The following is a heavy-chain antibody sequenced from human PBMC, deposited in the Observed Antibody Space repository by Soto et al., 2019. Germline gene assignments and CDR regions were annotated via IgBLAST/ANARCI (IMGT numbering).Heavy chain of an antibody. CDR1: GFTFSSYA. V-gene: IGHV3-30-3*01. CDR2: ISYDGSNK. J-gene: IGHJ4*02. D-gene: IGHD6-19*01. CDR3: ASDQWLVLPDY. Sequence: QVQLVESGGGVVQPGRSLRLSCAASGFTFSSYAIHWVRQAPGKGLEWVAVISYDGSNKYYADSMKGRFTISRDNSKNQVYLRMDSLRAEDTAVYYCASDQWLVLPDYWGQGTLVTVSS.